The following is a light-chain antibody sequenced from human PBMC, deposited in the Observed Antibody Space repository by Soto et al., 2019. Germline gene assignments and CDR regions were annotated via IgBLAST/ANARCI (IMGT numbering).Light chain of an antibody. Sequence: DIVMTQAPDSLAASLGAIVTINCKSSRNLLYNDKNYVAWYQQRPGQAPKLPIYWASTRESEVPVRISGSGSVTDFRLTIRDLQAADAAVYYCQQFYTTPRTFGQGTRVEI. CDR2: WAS. CDR3: QQFYTTPRT. CDR1: RNLLYNDKNY. V-gene: IGKV4-1*01. J-gene: IGKJ2*01.